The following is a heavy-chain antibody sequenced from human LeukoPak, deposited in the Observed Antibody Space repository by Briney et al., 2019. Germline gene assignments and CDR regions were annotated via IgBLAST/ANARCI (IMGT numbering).Heavy chain of an antibody. Sequence: PSETLSLTCTVSGGSITTFYWSWIRQPPGKGLEWIAYMFHSGTPRYNPSLKSRVTISVDTSKNQFSLKLSSVTAADTAVYYCARRGPSSSWYWFDPWGQGTLVTVSS. CDR3: ARRGPSSSWYWFDP. V-gene: IGHV4-59*08. D-gene: IGHD6-13*01. J-gene: IGHJ5*02. CDR1: GGSITTFY. CDR2: MFHSGTP.